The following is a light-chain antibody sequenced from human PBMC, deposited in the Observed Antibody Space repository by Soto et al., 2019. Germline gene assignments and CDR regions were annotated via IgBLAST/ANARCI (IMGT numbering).Light chain of an antibody. CDR2: EVS. CDR3: SSYTSSSTLGV. J-gene: IGLJ1*01. Sequence: QSVLTQPASVSGSPGQSITISCTGTSSDVGGYNYVSWYQQHPGKAPKLMIYEVSNRPSGVSNRFSGSKSGNTASLTISGLQAEDEDDYYCSSYTSSSTLGVFGNGTNVTGL. V-gene: IGLV2-14*01. CDR1: SSDVGGYNY.